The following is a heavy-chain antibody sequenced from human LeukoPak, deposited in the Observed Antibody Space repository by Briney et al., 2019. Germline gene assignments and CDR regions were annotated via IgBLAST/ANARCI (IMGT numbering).Heavy chain of an antibody. D-gene: IGHD1-26*01. CDR3: AKIGGRKLLGAFNI. Sequence: PGGSLRLSCEASGFIFSSYGFHWVRQAPGKGLEWVTLVSYDGRNQYYGQSVKGRFTISRDNSKNTLYLQMNSLRAEDTAVYYCAKIGGRKLLGAFNIWGQGTMVTVSS. CDR2: VSYDGRNQ. J-gene: IGHJ3*02. CDR1: GFIFSSYG. V-gene: IGHV3-30*18.